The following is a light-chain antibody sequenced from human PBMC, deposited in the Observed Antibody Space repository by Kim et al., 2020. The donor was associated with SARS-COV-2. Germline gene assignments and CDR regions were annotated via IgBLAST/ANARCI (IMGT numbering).Light chain of an antibody. Sequence: SYELTQPPSVSVSPGQTASITCSGDKLGDKYVCWYQQKPGQSPVRVIYEDSRRPSGIPERFLGSNSGNTATLTISGTQAMDEADYYCQAWDSSTGVFDGGTQLTVL. V-gene: IGLV3-1*01. J-gene: IGLJ3*02. CDR2: EDS. CDR3: QAWDSSTGV. CDR1: KLGDKY.